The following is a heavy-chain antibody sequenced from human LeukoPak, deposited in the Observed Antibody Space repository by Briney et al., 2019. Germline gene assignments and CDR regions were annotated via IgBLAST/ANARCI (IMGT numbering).Heavy chain of an antibody. D-gene: IGHD6-13*01. CDR3: ARGRPNRQQLVWFDP. CDR1: GGSSSGYY. J-gene: IGHJ5*02. Sequence: SETLSLTCAVYGGSSSGYYWSWIRQPPGKGLEWIGEINHSGSTNYNPSLKSRVTISVDTSKNQFSLKLSSVTAADTAVYYCARGRPNRQQLVWFDPWGQGTLVTVSS. CDR2: INHSGST. V-gene: IGHV4-34*01.